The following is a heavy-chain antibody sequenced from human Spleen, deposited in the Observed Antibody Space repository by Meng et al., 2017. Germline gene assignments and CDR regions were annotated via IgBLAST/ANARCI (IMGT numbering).Heavy chain of an antibody. D-gene: IGHD4-11*01. CDR3: ARGPTTMAHDFDY. V-gene: IGHV4-34*01. CDR2: INHSGST. CDR1: GGSFNDYY. J-gene: IGHJ4*02. Sequence: QVQLQQGGAGLLKPSETLSLTCVVSGGSFNDYYWSWIRQPPGKGLEWIGEINHSGSTNYNPSLESRATISVDTSQNNLSLKLSSVTAADSAVYYCARGPTTMAHDFDYWGQGTLVTVSS.